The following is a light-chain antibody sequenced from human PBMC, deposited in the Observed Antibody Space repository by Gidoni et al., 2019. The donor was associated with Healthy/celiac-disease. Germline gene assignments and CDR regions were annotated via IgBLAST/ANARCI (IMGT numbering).Light chain of an antibody. J-gene: IGKJ1*01. CDR3: QQRSNWPPT. Sequence: EIVLTQSPATLSLSPGERATLSCRASQIVSSHLAWYQQKPGQAPRLLIYAASNRATGIPARFSGSGSGTDFTLTISSLEPEDFAVYYCQQRSNWPPTFGQGTKVEIK. CDR1: QIVSSH. CDR2: AAS. V-gene: IGKV3-11*01.